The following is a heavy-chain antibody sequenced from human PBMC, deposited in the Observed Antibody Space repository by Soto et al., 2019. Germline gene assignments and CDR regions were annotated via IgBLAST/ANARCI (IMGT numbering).Heavy chain of an antibody. CDR3: VRDSGYDVLTGYQHFDY. V-gene: IGHV3-7*03. CDR1: GFTFSNYW. Sequence: EVQLVASGGGLVQPGGSLRLSCAASGFTFSNYWMTWVRQAPGKGLEWVAMIKEDGSKTYYVDSVKGRFAMSRDNAKNSLFLQMNNLRAEDTAVYYCVRDSGYDVLTGYQHFDYWGQGTLVTVSS. D-gene: IGHD3-9*01. CDR2: IKEDGSKT. J-gene: IGHJ4*02.